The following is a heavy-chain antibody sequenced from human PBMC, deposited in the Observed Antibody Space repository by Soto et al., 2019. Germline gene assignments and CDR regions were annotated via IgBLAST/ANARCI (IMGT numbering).Heavy chain of an antibody. J-gene: IGHJ6*02. CDR3: ARDQRGGYSYGYRYGMDV. CDR1: GFTVSSNY. D-gene: IGHD5-18*01. V-gene: IGHV3-53*01. CDR2: IYSGGST. Sequence: GGSLRLSCAASGFTVSSNYMSWVHQAPGKGLEWVSVIYSGGSTYYADSVKGRFTISRDNSKNTLYLQMNSLRAEDTAVYYCARDQRGGYSYGYRYGMDVWGQGTTVTVSS.